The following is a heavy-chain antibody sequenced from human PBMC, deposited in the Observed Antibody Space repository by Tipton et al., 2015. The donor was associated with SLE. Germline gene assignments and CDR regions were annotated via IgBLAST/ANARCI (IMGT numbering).Heavy chain of an antibody. CDR2: IIPMFGTA. D-gene: IGHD3-10*01. CDR1: GDTFSTNA. Sequence: QLVQSGAEVKNPGSSVKVSCKASGDTFSTNAINWVRQAPGQGLEWMGGIIPMFGTADYAQKFQGRVTITADESTSTVYMELSSLTSEDTAVYYCARGGGSGTYRPNGRILNYYYIDVWGKGTTVTVSS. V-gene: IGHV1-69*01. CDR3: ARGGGSGTYRPNGRILNYYYIDV. J-gene: IGHJ6*03.